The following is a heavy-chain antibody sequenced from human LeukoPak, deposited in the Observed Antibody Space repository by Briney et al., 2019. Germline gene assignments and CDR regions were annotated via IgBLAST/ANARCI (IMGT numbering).Heavy chain of an antibody. D-gene: IGHD2-2*01. CDR3: ARAEQYQLLLH. J-gene: IGHJ4*02. CDR2: ISAYNGNT. V-gene: IGHV1-18*01. Sequence: ASVKVSCKASGYTFTSYGITWVRQAPGQGLEWMGWISAYNGNTNYAQKLQGRVTMTTDTSTSTTYLDLRSLRSDDTAVYYCARAEQYQLLLHWGQGTLVTVSS. CDR1: GYTFTSYG.